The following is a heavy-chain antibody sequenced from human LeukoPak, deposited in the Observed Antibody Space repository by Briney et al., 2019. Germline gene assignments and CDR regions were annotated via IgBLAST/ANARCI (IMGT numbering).Heavy chain of an antibody. D-gene: IGHD5-12*01. CDR1: GYTFTNYY. J-gene: IGHJ5*02. V-gene: IGHV1-46*01. CDR2: INPSGGST. CDR3: ARRYSVNWFDP. Sequence: GASVKVSCKASGYTFTNYYIYWVRQAPGQGLEWMGIINPSGGSTSYAQMFQDRVTMTRDTSTSTVYMELSSLRSEDTAMYYCARRYSVNWFDPWGQGALVTVSS.